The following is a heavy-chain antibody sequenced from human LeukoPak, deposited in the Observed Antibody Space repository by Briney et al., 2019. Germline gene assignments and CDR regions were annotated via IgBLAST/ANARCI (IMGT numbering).Heavy chain of an antibody. CDR3: ARSLWFGDSNLDY. J-gene: IGHJ4*02. Sequence: GGSLRLSCAASGFTFSSSAMSWVRQAPGKGLEWVSSISGSGSGGSTYYADSVKGRFTISRDNSKNTLYLQMNSLRAEDTAMYYSARSLWFGDSNLDYWGQGTLVTVSS. CDR1: GFTFSSSA. CDR2: ISGSGSGGST. D-gene: IGHD3-10*01. V-gene: IGHV3-23*01.